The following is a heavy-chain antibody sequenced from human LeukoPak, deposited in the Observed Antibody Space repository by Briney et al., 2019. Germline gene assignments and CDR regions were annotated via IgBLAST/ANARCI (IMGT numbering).Heavy chain of an antibody. CDR2: IPSGGST. CDR1: GASISSSY. D-gene: IGHD3-10*01. J-gene: IGHJ6*02. V-gene: IGHV4-4*07. CDR3: ARLAARRGYYYCGMDV. Sequence: SETLSLTCTVSGASISSSYCTWIRQPAGEGLEWIGRIPSGGSTTYNPSFKSRVTMSLDTSKKQFSLNLTSVTAADTAVYYCARLAARRGYYYCGMDVWGQGTTVTVSS.